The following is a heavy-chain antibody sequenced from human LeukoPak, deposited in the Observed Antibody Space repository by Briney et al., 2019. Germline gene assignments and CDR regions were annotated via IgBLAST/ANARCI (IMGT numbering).Heavy chain of an antibody. D-gene: IGHD3-16*01. J-gene: IGHJ3*02. V-gene: IGHV3-7*05. Sequence: PGGSLRLSCAASGFTFSRFWMNWVRQARERGLEWVANIDQSGGRNNYVDSVKGRFTISRDNAKNSLFLEMSSLRADDTAVYFCARDVEGGTFDIWGQGTTVTVYS. CDR2: IDQSGGRN. CDR1: GFTFSRFW. CDR3: ARDVEGGTFDI.